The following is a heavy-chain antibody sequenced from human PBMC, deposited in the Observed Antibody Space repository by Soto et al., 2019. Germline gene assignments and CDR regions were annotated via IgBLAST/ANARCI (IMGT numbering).Heavy chain of an antibody. CDR3: AKSEGIWFGELLA. V-gene: IGHV3-23*01. J-gene: IGHJ5*02. Sequence: PGGSLRLSCAASGFTLSSYAMSWVRQAPGKGLEWVSAISGSGGSTYYADSVKGRFTISRDNSKNTLYLQMNSLRAEDTAVYYCAKSEGIWFGELLAWGQGTLVTVSS. CDR1: GFTLSSYA. CDR2: ISGSGGST. D-gene: IGHD3-10*01.